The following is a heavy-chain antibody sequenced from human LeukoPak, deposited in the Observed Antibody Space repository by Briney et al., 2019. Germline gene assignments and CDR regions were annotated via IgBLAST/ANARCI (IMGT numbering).Heavy chain of an antibody. V-gene: IGHV3-30*04. CDR2: ISLDGSNQ. CDR1: GFAFSNYG. CDR3: ARDPGGPDFFDF. D-gene: IGHD4-23*01. Sequence: GGSLRLSCAASGFAFSNYGIHWVRQAPGKGLEWVTFISLDGSNQFYADSVEGRFTISRDSSKNMVYLQLSGLRPEDTGIYYCARDPGGPDFFDFWGQGTLVFVSS. J-gene: IGHJ4*02.